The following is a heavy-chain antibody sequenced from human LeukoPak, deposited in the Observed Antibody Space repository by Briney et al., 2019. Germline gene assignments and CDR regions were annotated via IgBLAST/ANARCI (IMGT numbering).Heavy chain of an antibody. D-gene: IGHD4-23*01. V-gene: IGHV4-34*01. J-gene: IGHJ4*02. CDR1: GGSFSGYY. CDR3: ASSTVVRSFDY. Sequence: SETLSLTCAVYGGSFSGYYWSWIRQPPGKGLEWIGEINHSGSTNYNPSLKSRVTISVDTSKNQFSLKLSSVTAADTAVYYCASSTVVRSFDYWGQGTLVTVSS. CDR2: INHSGST.